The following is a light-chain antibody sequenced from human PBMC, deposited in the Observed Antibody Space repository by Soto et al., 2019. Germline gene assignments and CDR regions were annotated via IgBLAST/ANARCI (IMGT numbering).Light chain of an antibody. CDR2: DTS. V-gene: IGKV3-20*01. J-gene: IGKJ1*01. CDR3: EQCGSSPS. Sequence: EIVLTQSPGTLSLSPGERATLSCRASQSVSSSYLAWYQQKPGQAPRLLIYDTSRKATGIPDRFSGSGSGTDFTLAISILEPEVFAVYYCEQCGSSPSFGQWTKVELK. CDR1: QSVSSSY.